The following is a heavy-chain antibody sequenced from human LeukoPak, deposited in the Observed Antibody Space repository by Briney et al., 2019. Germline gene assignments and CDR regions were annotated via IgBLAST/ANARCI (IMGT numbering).Heavy chain of an antibody. CDR3: ARHNQGEWFDP. J-gene: IGHJ5*02. CDR2: INYSANT. D-gene: IGHD3-16*01. Sequence: KGLDWIGSINYSANTYYNPSLKSRVTISADTSKNQFSLKLSSVTATDTAVYYCARHNQGEWFDPWGQGTRVTVSS. V-gene: IGHV4-39*01.